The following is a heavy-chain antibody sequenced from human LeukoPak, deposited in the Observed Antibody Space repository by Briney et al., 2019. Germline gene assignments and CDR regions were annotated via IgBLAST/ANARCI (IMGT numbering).Heavy chain of an antibody. CDR3: ARSPIGKYSSGWSGAFDI. CDR1: GFTFSSYA. J-gene: IGHJ3*02. V-gene: IGHV3-30*01. D-gene: IGHD6-19*01. Sequence: GGSLRLSCAASGFTFSSYAIHWVRQAPGKGLEWVAVISYDGSNKYYAHSVKGRFTISRDNSKNTLYLQMNSLRAEDTAVYYCARSPIGKYSSGWSGAFDIWGQGTMVTVSS. CDR2: ISYDGSNK.